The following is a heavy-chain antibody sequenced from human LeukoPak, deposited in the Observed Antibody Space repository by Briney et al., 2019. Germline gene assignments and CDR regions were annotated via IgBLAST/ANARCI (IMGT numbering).Heavy chain of an antibody. CDR1: GFTFSSYS. Sequence: RGSLRLSCAASGFTFSSYSMNRVRHAPGKGPKWLSSISSGSIYIYYADSVKARFPISRDNAKNSLYLQMNSLRAEDTAVHYCAKGYCSGGSCYFSYFDYWGQGTLVTVSS. D-gene: IGHD2-15*01. J-gene: IGHJ4*02. CDR2: ISSGSIYI. V-gene: IGHV3-21*01. CDR3: AKGYCSGGSCYFSYFDY.